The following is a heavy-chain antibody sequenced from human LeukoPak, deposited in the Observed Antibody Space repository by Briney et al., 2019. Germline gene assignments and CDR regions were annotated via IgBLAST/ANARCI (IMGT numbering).Heavy chain of an antibody. CDR3: ARMFYEGAFDM. Sequence: GESLKISCQEVDYTSTRYWIAWVRPVPGKGLEYVGIIFPGDSDTRYSPSFQGQVTISADKSMRAAYLQWTSLKASDTAMYYCARMFYEGAFDMWGQGTMVTVSS. V-gene: IGHV5-51*01. D-gene: IGHD3-3*01. J-gene: IGHJ3*02. CDR2: IFPGDSDT. CDR1: DYTSTRYW.